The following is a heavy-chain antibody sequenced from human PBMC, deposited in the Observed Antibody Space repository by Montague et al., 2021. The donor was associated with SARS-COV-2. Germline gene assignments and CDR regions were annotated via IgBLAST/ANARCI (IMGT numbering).Heavy chain of an antibody. V-gene: IGHV4-59*08. CDR3: ARHMSDCSKGTCHTYYYYGWDV. CDR1: GGSISRSY. D-gene: IGHD2-2*01. J-gene: IGHJ6*02. Sequence: SETLSLTCTVSGGSISRSYWSWIRQPPGKGLEWIGYIYYTGSTDYNPSLKSRVTISVDTSKNQLSLKLISVTAADTAVYFCARHMSDCSKGTCHTYYYYGWDVWGQGTTVTVSS. CDR2: IYYTGST.